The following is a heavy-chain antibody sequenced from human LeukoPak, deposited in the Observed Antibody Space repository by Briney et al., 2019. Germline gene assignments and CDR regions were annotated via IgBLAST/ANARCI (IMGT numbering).Heavy chain of an antibody. CDR3: ATDFYRGRQFDY. CDR2: FDPEDVET. V-gene: IGHV1-24*01. CDR1: GNTFTDLS. Sequence: ASVKVSCKVSGNTFTDLSMNWVRQAPGKGLEWMGDFDPEDVETIYAQKFQGRVTMTEDTSTATAYMDLSSLRPDDTAVYYCATDFYRGRQFDYWGQGTLVTVSS. J-gene: IGHJ4*02. D-gene: IGHD2/OR15-2a*01.